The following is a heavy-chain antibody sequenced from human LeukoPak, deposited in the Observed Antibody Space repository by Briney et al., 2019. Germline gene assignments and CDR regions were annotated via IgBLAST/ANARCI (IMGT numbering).Heavy chain of an antibody. CDR3: TTIPMIVVVIGSKTQDY. D-gene: IGHD3-22*01. V-gene: IGHV3-15*01. CDR1: GFTFSSYE. J-gene: IGHJ4*02. CDR2: IKSKTDGGTT. Sequence: PGGSLRLSCAASGFTFSSYEMNWVRQAPGKGLEWVGRIKSKTDGGTTDYAAPVKGRFTISRDDSKNTLYLQMNSLKTEDTAVYYCTTIPMIVVVIGSKTQDYWGQGTLVTVSS.